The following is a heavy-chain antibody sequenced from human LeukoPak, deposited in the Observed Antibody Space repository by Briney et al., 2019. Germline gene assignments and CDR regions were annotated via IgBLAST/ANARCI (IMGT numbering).Heavy chain of an antibody. CDR2: INQDGSEK. Sequence: PGGSLRLSCAASGFTFNNYWMSWVRQAPGKGLEWVANINQDGSEKYYVDPVKGRFTISRDNAKNSLYLEMNSLRAEDTAVYYCAKSGSIWYYFDYWGQGTLVTVSS. CDR3: AKSGSIWYYFDY. D-gene: IGHD6-13*01. CDR1: GFTFNNYW. V-gene: IGHV3-7*03. J-gene: IGHJ4*02.